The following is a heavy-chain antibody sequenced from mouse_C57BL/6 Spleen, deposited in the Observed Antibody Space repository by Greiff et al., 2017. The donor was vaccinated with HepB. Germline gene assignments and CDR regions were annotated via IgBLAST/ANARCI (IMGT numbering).Heavy chain of an antibody. CDR3: ARHGSSYYFDY. J-gene: IGHJ2*01. V-gene: IGHV1-81*01. CDR1: GYTFTSYG. Sequence: QVHVKQSGAELARPGASVKLSCKASGYTFTSYGISWVKQRTGQGLEWIGEIYPRSGNTYYNEKFKGKATLTADKSSSTAYMELRSLTSEDSAVYFCARHGSSYYFDYWGQGTTLTVSS. CDR2: IYPRSGNT. D-gene: IGHD1-1*01.